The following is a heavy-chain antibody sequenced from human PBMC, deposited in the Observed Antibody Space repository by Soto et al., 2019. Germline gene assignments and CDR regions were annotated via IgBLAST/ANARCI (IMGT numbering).Heavy chain of an antibody. CDR2: IDWDDDK. CDR3: ARIRLVPAASHYYYYGMDV. D-gene: IGHD2-2*01. V-gene: IGHV2-70*01. CDR1: GFSLSTSGMC. Sequence: SGPTLGNPTQTLTLTCTFSGFSLSTSGMCVSWIRQPPGKALEWLALIDWDDDKYYSTSLKTRLTISKDTSKNQVVLTMTNMDTVDTATYYCARIRLVPAASHYYYYGMDVWGQGTTVTVSS. J-gene: IGHJ6*02.